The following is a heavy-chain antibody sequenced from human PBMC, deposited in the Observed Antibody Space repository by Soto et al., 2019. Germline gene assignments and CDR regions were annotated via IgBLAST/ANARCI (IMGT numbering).Heavy chain of an antibody. CDR3: ARDWAQHYMDV. J-gene: IGHJ6*03. Sequence: GGSLRLSCAASGFTFSSYSMNWVRQAPGKGLEWVSSISSSSSYIYYADSVKGRFTISRDNAKNSLYLQMNSLRAEDTAVYYCARDWAQHYMDVWGKGTTVTVSS. CDR1: GFTFSSYS. V-gene: IGHV3-21*01. CDR2: ISSSSSYI. D-gene: IGHD2-2*01.